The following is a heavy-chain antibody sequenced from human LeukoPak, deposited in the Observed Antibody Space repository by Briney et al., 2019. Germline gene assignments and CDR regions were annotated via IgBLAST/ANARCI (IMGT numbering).Heavy chain of an antibody. CDR3: ARWVCSTTSCFYFDY. Sequence: GGSLRLSCAASGFTFDDYAMHWVRQAPGKGLEWVSSISNSSTYIYYADSVKGRFTISRDNVQNSLYLQMNSLRAEDTAVYYCARWVCSTTSCFYFDYWGQGTLVVVSS. V-gene: IGHV3-21*01. CDR2: ISNSSTYI. J-gene: IGHJ4*02. D-gene: IGHD2-2*01. CDR1: GFTFDDYA.